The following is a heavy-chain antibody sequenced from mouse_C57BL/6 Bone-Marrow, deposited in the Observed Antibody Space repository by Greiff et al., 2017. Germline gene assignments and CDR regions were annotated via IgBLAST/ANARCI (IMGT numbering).Heavy chain of an antibody. CDR2: IDPSDSYT. Sequence: QVQLQQPGAELVMPGASVKLSCKASGYTFTSYWMHWVKQRPGQGLEWIGEIDPSDSYTNYNQKFKGKSTLTVDKSSSTAYMQLSSLTSEDSAVYYCARGGYYVSSYRYYYAMDYWGQGTSVTVSS. CDR1: GYTFTSYW. D-gene: IGHD1-1*01. CDR3: ARGGYYVSSYRYYYAMDY. J-gene: IGHJ4*01. V-gene: IGHV1-69*01.